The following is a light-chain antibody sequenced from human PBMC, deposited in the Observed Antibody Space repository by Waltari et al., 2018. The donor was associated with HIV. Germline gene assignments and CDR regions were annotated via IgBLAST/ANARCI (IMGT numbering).Light chain of an antibody. V-gene: IGLV2-11*02. CDR1: SSDVGGYNY. CDR3: CSYAGTYTSFV. Sequence: QSALTQPRSVSGSPGQSVTISCTGTSSDVGGYNYVSWYQQPPGKAPQVSIQDVIKLAAGVPDRFSGSKSGNTASLTISRLQAEDEAHYYCCSYAGTYTSFVFGAGTKVTVL. J-gene: IGLJ1*01. CDR2: DVI.